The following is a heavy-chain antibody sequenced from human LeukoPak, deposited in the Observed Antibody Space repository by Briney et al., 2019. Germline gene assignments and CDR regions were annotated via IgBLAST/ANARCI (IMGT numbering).Heavy chain of an antibody. Sequence: GGSLRLSCAASGFTFSDYYMSWIHQAPGKGLEWVSYISSSGSTIYYADSVKGRFTISRDNAKNSLYLQMNSLRAEDTAVYYCARVRDRAGKTGATRWFDPWGQGTLVTVSS. CDR1: GFTFSDYY. V-gene: IGHV3-11*04. CDR2: ISSSGSTI. J-gene: IGHJ5*02. D-gene: IGHD1-1*01. CDR3: ARVRDRAGKTGATRWFDP.